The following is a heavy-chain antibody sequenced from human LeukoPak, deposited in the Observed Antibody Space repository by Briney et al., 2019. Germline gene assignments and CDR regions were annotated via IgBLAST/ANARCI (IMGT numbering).Heavy chain of an antibody. V-gene: IGHV5-51*01. CDR1: GYIFTTYW. CDR2: IYPGDSDT. CDR3: ARYGRGVGASRDWFDP. D-gene: IGHD3-10*02. Sequence: GASLQISCKGSGYIFTTYWIGWVRQLPGKGLEWMGIIYPGDSDTRYSPSFQGQVTISADKSISTAYLQWNSLKASDTAIYYCARYGRGVGASRDWFDPWGQGTLVTVSS. J-gene: IGHJ5*02.